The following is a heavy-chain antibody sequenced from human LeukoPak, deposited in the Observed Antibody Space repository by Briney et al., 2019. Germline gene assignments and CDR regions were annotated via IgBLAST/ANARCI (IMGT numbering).Heavy chain of an antibody. CDR3: ARLYVSGSWYRGYYFDY. D-gene: IGHD6-13*01. J-gene: IGHJ4*02. Sequence: GGSLRLSCAASGLTFDDYGMSWVRQAPGKGLEWVSGINWNGGSTGYADSVKGRFTISRDNAKNSLYLQMNSLRAEDTALYYCARLYVSGSWYRGYYFDYWGQGTLVTVSS. CDR2: INWNGGST. CDR1: GLTFDDYG. V-gene: IGHV3-20*04.